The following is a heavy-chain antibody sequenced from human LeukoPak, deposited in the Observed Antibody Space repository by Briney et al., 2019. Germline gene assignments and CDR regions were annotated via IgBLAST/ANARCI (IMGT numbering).Heavy chain of an antibody. CDR3: ARGNYYDSSGYYSGNYYYYGMDV. CDR2: IYYSGST. CDR1: GGSISSYY. V-gene: IGHV4-59*12. D-gene: IGHD3-22*01. Sequence: SETLSLTCTVSGGSISSYYWSWIRQPPGKGLEWIGYIYYSGSTNYNPSLKSRVTISVDTSKNQFSLKLSSVTAADTAVYYCARGNYYDSSGYYSGNYYYYGMDVWGQGTTVTVSS. J-gene: IGHJ6*02.